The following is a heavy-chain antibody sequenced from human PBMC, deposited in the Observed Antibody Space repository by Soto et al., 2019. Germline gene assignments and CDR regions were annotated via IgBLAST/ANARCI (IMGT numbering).Heavy chain of an antibody. Sequence: ASVKVSCEASGYTFTNYGIHWVRQAPGQRLEWMGWINAGNGNTYSSQKFQGRVTITRDTSASTAYVELSSLRSEDTAVYYCARAPGGWYFDYWGQGALVTVSS. J-gene: IGHJ4*02. V-gene: IGHV1-3*01. CDR1: GYTFTNYG. D-gene: IGHD2-15*01. CDR2: INAGNGNT. CDR3: ARAPGGWYFDY.